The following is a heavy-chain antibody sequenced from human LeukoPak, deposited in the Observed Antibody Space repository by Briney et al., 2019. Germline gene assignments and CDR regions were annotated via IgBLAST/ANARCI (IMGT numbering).Heavy chain of an antibody. CDR2: IGTTGDI. CDR1: GFTFNTFD. CDR3: ARGGDYYGSGSYPGDGMDV. V-gene: IGHV3-13*01. D-gene: IGHD3-10*01. J-gene: IGHJ6*02. Sequence: GRSLRISWAASGFTFNTFDMHWVRQSTGKDLEWVSTIGTTGDIYYACSVKGRFSIFRENAKSSLYLQMNSLGAADTAVYYCARGGDYYGSGSYPGDGMDVWGQGTTVIVS.